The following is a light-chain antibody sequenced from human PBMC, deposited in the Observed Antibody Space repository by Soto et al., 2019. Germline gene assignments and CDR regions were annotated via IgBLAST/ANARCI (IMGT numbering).Light chain of an antibody. CDR2: DVS. V-gene: IGLV2-14*03. Sequence: QSALTQPASLSGSPGQSITISCTGTSSDVGGYNSVSWYQQHPGKAPKLMIYDVSNRPSGVSNRFSGSKSGNTASLTISGLQAEDEADYYCSSYTSRSTVVFGGGTKVTVL. CDR3: SSYTSRSTVV. J-gene: IGLJ2*01. CDR1: SSDVGGYNS.